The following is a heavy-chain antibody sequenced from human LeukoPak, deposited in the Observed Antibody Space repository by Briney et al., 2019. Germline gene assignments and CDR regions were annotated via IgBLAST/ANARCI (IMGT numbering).Heavy chain of an antibody. CDR1: GFTFSSYW. Sequence: GGSLRLSCAASGFTFSSYWMHWVRHTPGKGLVWVSRINTDGSSTTYADSVKGRFTISRDNAKNTLYLQMNSLRAEDTAMYYCAQTKNYYFDYWGQGTLVTVSS. V-gene: IGHV3-74*01. D-gene: IGHD1-1*01. CDR3: AQTKNYYFDY. CDR2: INTDGSST. J-gene: IGHJ4*02.